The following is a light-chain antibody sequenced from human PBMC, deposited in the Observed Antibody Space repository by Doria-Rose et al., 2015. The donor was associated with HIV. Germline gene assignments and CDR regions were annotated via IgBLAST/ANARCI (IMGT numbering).Light chain of an antibody. Sequence: VLTQPPESLGMPLGERATLNCKSNQSLLYTSKNYLAWYQQKPGQPPKLLIDWASTRQSGVSARYSGSVSGTDFTLTISSLEAEDVAVYYCQQYYDTPSSGPGTTVYIK. V-gene: IGKV4-1*01. CDR2: WAS. CDR1: QSLLYTSKNY. J-gene: IGKJ3*01. CDR3: QQYYDTPS.